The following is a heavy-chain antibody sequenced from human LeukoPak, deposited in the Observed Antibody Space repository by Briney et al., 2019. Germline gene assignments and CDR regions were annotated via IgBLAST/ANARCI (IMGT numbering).Heavy chain of an antibody. V-gene: IGHV3-7*01. J-gene: IGHJ3*02. CDR2: IKHDESET. CDR1: GFTISSHW. Sequence: GGSLRLSCAASGFTISSHWMSWVRQVPGKGLESVAHIKHDESETYYVDTVRGRFIISRDNAKNSLYLQMNSLGVEDTAVYHCARGPTDFDASDIWGHGTLVTVSS. CDR3: ARGPTDFDASDI.